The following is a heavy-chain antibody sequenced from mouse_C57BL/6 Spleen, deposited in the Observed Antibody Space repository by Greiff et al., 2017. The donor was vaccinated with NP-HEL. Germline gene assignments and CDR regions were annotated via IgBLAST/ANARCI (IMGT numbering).Heavy chain of an antibody. D-gene: IGHD2-4*01. CDR3: ARDHDYDGWFAY. CDR2: ISDGGSYT. Sequence: VQLKESGGGLVKPGGSLKLSCAASGFTFSSYAMSWVRQTPEKRLEWVATISDGGSYTYYPDNVKGRFTISRDNAKNNLYLQMSHLKSEDTAMYYCARDHDYDGWFAYWGQGTLVTVSA. CDR1: GFTFSSYA. V-gene: IGHV5-4*01. J-gene: IGHJ3*01.